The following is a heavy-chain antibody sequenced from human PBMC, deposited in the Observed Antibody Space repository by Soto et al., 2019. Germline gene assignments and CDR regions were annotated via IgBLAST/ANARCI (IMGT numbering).Heavy chain of an antibody. D-gene: IGHD3-22*01. CDR1: GGSISSSSW. J-gene: IGHJ4*02. V-gene: IGHV4-4*02. Sequence: SETLSLTCAVSGGSISSSSWWSWVRQPPGKGLEWIGEIYHSGSTNYNPSLKSRVTISVDKSKNQFSLKLSSVTAADTAVYYCARMPDSSGYFDYWGQGTLVTVSS. CDR2: IYHSGST. CDR3: ARMPDSSGYFDY.